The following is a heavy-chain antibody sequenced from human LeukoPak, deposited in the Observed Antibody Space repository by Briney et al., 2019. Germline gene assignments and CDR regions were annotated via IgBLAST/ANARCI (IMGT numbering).Heavy chain of an antibody. CDR1: GHPFSSYG. Sequence: GSVKLSCEASGHPFSSYGISRVRLAPGPGLEWMGWISAYNGNTNYAQKPQGRVTMTTPTPTRPAYLELRSLRSDHTAVYYCARASNWFDPWGQRTLVTVSS. CDR3: ARASNWFDP. V-gene: IGHV1-18*01. CDR2: ISAYNGNT. J-gene: IGHJ5*02.